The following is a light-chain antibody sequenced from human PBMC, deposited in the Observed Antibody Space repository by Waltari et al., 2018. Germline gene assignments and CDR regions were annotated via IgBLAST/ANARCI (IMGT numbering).Light chain of an antibody. CDR3: QQYYSLLT. V-gene: IGKV1-8*01. J-gene: IGKJ4*01. CDR2: AAS. Sequence: AIRMTQSPSPLSASTGDRVTITCRASQGISSYLAWYQQKPGKAPKLLIYAASTLQSGVPSRFSGSGSGTDFTLTISCLQSEDFATYYCQQYYSLLTFGGGTKVEIK. CDR1: QGISSY.